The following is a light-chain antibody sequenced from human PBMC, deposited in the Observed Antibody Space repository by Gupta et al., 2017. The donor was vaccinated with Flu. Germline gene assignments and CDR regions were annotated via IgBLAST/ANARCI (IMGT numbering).Light chain of an antibody. J-gene: IGKJ1*01. Sequence: DILLTQFPGTLSLSPGERATLSCRASQSVSSNSLAWYQQRPGQAPRLLIYGASTRATGITDRFSGSGSGTDFTLTISRLEPEDFAVFYCQQYGTSPQTFGQGTKVEI. CDR3: QQYGTSPQT. CDR1: QSVSSNS. CDR2: GAS. V-gene: IGKV3-20*01.